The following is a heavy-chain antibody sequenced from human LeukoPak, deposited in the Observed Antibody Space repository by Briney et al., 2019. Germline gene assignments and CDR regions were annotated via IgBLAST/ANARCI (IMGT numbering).Heavy chain of an antibody. CDR1: GFTFSSYA. V-gene: IGHV3-23*01. Sequence: GGSLRLSCAASGFTFSSYAMSWVRQAPGKGLEWVSAISGSGGSTYYADSVKGRFTISRDNSKNTLYLQMNSLSAEDTAVYYCARDWGWLRLLPAPSYFAPWGQEPLVPVSS. J-gene: IGHJ4*02. D-gene: IGHD5-12*01. CDR2: ISGSGGST. CDR3: ARDWGWLRLLPAPSYFAP.